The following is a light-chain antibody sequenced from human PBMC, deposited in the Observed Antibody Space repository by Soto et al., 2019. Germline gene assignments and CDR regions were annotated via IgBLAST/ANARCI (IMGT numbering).Light chain of an antibody. V-gene: IGLV2-23*01. CDR1: GSDVGSYNL. J-gene: IGLJ1*01. Sequence: QSVLTQPASVSGSDGQSITISCTGTGSDVGSYNLVSWYQQYPGKAPKLMIYEGSKRPSGVSNRFSGSKSGNTASLTISGLQGDDEADYYCGASDSSLSAYVFGIGTKVTVL. CDR3: GASDSSLSAYV. CDR2: EGS.